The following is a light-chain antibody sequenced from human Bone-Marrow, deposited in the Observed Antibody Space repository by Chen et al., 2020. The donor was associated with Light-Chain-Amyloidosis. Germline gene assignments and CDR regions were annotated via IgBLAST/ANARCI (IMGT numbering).Light chain of an antibody. V-gene: IGKV3-20*01. CDR1: QSVRRNS. CDR3: QQYGSSPRT. Sequence: EIVLTQSPGTLSLSPGERATRAGRASQSVRRNSLAWYQQKPGKAPRLLIYGASSMATGIPDRFSGSGSGADFTLTSSRLGPGDFAVYYCQQYGSSPRTFGQGTKVEIK. J-gene: IGKJ1*01. CDR2: GAS.